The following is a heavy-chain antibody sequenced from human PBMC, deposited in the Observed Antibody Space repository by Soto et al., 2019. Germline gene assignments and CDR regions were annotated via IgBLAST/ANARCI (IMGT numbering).Heavy chain of an antibody. J-gene: IGHJ6*03. CDR1: GPSFRGYQ. V-gene: IGHV4-34*01. CDR2: INDSGNI. CDR3: ARGLIVWFGELSRRGGHYYYMDV. Sequence: SVTLSLTCAADGPSFRGYQWTWIRQTTGSGLEWIGEINDSGNINYNPSLKSRVTVSLDTPKKQISLKLSSVTAADSAVYYCARGLIVWFGELSRRGGHYYYMDVWGKGTTVT. D-gene: IGHD3-10*01.